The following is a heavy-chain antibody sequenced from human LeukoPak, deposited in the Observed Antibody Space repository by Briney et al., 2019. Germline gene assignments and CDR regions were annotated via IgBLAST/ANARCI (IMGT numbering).Heavy chain of an antibody. CDR1: GDSISSYY. J-gene: IGHJ2*01. CDR3: ARSPRFGESPWRYFDL. CDR2: FYYSGST. D-gene: IGHD3-10*01. V-gene: IGHV4-59*01. Sequence: SETLSLTCTVSGDSISSYYWSWIRQSPGKGLEWIGYFYYSGSTNYNPSLKSRVTISVDTSKNQFSLKLSSVTAADTAVYYCARSPRFGESPWRYFDLWGRGTLVTVSS.